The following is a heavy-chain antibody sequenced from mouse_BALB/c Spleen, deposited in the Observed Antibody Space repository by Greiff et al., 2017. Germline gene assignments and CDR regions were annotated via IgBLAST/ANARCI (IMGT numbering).Heavy chain of an antibody. J-gene: IGHJ4*01. CDR3: TIFPHDGLYYYAMDY. CDR1: GFNIKDYY. CDR2: IDPENGDT. V-gene: IGHV14-4*02. Sequence: VQLQQSGAELVRSGASVKLSCTASGFNIKDYYMHWVKQRPEQGLEWIGWIDPENGDTEYAPKFQGKATMTADTSSNTAYLQLSSLTSEDTAVYYCTIFPHDGLYYYAMDYWGQGTSVTVSS. D-gene: IGHD2-3*01.